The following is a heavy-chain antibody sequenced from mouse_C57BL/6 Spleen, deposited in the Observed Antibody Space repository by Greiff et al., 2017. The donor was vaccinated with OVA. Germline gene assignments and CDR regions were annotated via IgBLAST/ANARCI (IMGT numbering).Heavy chain of an antibody. V-gene: IGHV1-76*01. D-gene: IGHD1-1*01. CDR3: ARSSTVVANFDY. CDR2: IYPGSGNT. Sequence: VKLMESGAELVRPGASVKLSCKASGYTFTDYYINWVKQRPGQGLEWIARIYPGSGNTYYNEKFKGKATLTAEKSSSTAYMQLSSLTSEDSAVYFCARSSTVVANFDYWGQGTTLTVSS. J-gene: IGHJ2*01. CDR1: GYTFTDYY.